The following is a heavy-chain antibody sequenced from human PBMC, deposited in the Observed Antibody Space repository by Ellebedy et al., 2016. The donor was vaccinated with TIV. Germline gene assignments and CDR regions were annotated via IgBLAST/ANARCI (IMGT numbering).Heavy chain of an antibody. V-gene: IGHV1-46*04. Sequence: AASVKVSCKASGYTFTNYYIHWVRQAPGQGLEWMGIINPSGGNTDYAQKLQGRVTMTRDTSTSTVYMELSSLRSGDTAVYYCARGSITMIRGVIPWDYWGQGTLVTVSS. D-gene: IGHD3-10*01. CDR1: GYTFTNYY. CDR2: INPSGGNT. J-gene: IGHJ4*02. CDR3: ARGSITMIRGVIPWDY.